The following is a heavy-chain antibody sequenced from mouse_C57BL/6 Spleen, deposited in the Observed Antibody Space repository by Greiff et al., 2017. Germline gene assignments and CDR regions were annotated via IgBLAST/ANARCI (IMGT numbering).Heavy chain of an antibody. J-gene: IGHJ2*01. Sequence: EVQRVESGAELVRPGASVKLSCTASGFNIKDYYIHWVKQRPEQGLEWIGRIDPEDGDTEYAPKFQGKATMTADTSSNTAYLQLSSLTSEDTAVYYCTTPLTTVVATPFDYWGQGTTLTVSS. V-gene: IGHV14-1*01. D-gene: IGHD1-1*01. CDR1: GFNIKDYY. CDR2: IDPEDGDT. CDR3: TTPLTTVVATPFDY.